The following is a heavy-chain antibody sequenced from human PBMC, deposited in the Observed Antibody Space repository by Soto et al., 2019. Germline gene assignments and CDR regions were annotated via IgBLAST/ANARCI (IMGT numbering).Heavy chain of an antibody. CDR2: INHSGST. CDR1: GGSFSCYY. V-gene: IGHV4-34*01. D-gene: IGHD3-10*01. J-gene: IGHJ6*02. Sequence: PSETLSLTCAVYGGSFSCYYWSWIRQPPGKGLEWIGEINHSGSTNYNPSLKSRVTISVDTSKNQFSLKLSSVTAADTAVYYCARGLLSTYYYGSGSYLVPYYYYGMDVWGQGTTVTVSS. CDR3: ARGLLSTYYYGSGSYLVPYYYYGMDV.